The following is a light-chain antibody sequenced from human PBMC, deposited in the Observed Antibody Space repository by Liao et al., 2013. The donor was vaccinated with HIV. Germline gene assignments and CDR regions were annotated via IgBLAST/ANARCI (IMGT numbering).Light chain of an antibody. CDR2: YDT. Sequence: SYVLSQPPSVSVAPGRTARITCGGNKIGGKSVNWYQQKPGQAPVLVIYYDTDWPSGIPERFSGSNSGNTATLTISGAQAMDEAEYYCKVWDSFSTFVFGTGTKVTVL. CDR3: KVWDSFSTFV. CDR1: KIGGKS. V-gene: IGLV3-21*01. J-gene: IGLJ1*01.